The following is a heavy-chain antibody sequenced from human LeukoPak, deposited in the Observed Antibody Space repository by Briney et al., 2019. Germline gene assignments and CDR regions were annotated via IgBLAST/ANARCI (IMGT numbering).Heavy chain of an antibody. J-gene: IGHJ6*02. Sequence: GRSLRLSCAASGFTFSSYGMHWVRQAPGKGLEWVAVISYDGSNKYYADSVKGRFTISRDNSKKTLYLQMNSLRAEDTAVYYCSKDSHRLGSILTCYSHHYYRMDLLGQGTTVTVSS. CDR1: GFTFSSYG. CDR3: SKDSHRLGSILTCYSHHYYRMDL. V-gene: IGHV3-30*18. D-gene: IGHD3-9*01. CDR2: ISYDGSNK.